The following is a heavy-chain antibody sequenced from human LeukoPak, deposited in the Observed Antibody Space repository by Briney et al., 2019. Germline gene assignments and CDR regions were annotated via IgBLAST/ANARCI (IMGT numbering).Heavy chain of an antibody. CDR2: IYYSGST. Sequence: PSETLSLTCTVSGGSISSYYWSWIRQPPGKGLEWIGYIYYSGSTNYNPSLKSRVTISVGTSKNQSSLKLSSVTAADTAVYYCARHVSYDSSGFIDAFDIWGQGTMVTVSS. CDR1: GGSISSYY. CDR3: ARHVSYDSSGFIDAFDI. D-gene: IGHD3-22*01. J-gene: IGHJ3*02. V-gene: IGHV4-59*08.